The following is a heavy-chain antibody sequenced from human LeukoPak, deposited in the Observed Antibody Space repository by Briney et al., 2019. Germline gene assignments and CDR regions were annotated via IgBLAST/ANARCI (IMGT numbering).Heavy chain of an antibody. CDR1: GGSFSGYY. CDR2: INHSGST. D-gene: IGHD3-10*02. CDR3: ARGRNYYVLDY. J-gene: IGHJ4*02. Sequence: SVTLSLTCAVYGGSFSGYYWSWIPQPPGKGREWIGEINHSGSTNYNPSLKSRVTISVDTSKNQFSLKLSSVTAADTAVYYCARGRNYYVLDYWGQGTLVTVSS. V-gene: IGHV4-34*01.